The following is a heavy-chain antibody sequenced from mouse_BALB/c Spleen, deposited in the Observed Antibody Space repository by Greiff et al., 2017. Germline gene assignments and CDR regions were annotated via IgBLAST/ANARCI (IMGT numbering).Heavy chain of an antibody. CDR2: ISNGGGST. V-gene: IGHV5-12-2*01. J-gene: IGHJ4*01. CDR3: ARHTYYGNYGYAMDY. D-gene: IGHD2-10*01. CDR1: GFTFSSYT. Sequence: EVMLVESGGGLVQPGGSLKLSCAASGFTFSSYTMSWVRQTPEKRLEWVAYISNGGGSTYYPDTVKGRFTISRDNAKNTLYLQMSSLKSEDTAMYYCARHTYYGNYGYAMDYWGQGTSVTVSS.